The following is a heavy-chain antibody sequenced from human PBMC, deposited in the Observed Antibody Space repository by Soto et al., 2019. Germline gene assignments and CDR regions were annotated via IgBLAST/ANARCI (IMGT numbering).Heavy chain of an antibody. CDR3: ARSDNVVVPPSGPVYLDY. CDR1: GYSFTNYY. Sequence: QVQLVQYGAEVKKPGASVKVSCKTSGYSFTNYYLHWVRQAPGQGLEWMVRINPSGISTSYAQKFQGRVTMTRDMSTSTVSMDLSSLTSEDTAVYYWARSDNVVVPPSGPVYLDYWGQGTVVTVSS. J-gene: IGHJ4*02. D-gene: IGHD2-15*01. CDR2: INPSGIST. V-gene: IGHV1-46*01.